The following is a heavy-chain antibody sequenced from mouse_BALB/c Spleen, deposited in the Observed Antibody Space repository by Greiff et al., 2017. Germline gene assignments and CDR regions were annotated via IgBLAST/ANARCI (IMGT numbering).Heavy chain of an antibody. V-gene: IGHV2-6-4*01. J-gene: IGHJ3*01. CDR1: GFSLSRYS. Sequence: VQGVESGPGLVAPSQSLSITCTVSGFSLSRYSVHWVRQPPGKGLEWLGMIWGGGSTDYNSALKSRLSISKDNSKSQVFLKMNSLQTDDTAMYYCARASTMITTVFAYWGQGTLVTVSA. D-gene: IGHD2-4*01. CDR3: ARASTMITTVFAY. CDR2: IWGGGST.